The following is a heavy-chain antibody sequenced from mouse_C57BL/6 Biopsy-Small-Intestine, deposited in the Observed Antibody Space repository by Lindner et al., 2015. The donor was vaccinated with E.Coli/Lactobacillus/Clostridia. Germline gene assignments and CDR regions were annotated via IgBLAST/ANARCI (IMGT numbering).Heavy chain of an antibody. CDR3: AREESYAPFAY. J-gene: IGHJ3*01. CDR2: INPNNGDT. V-gene: IGHV1-22*01. CDR1: GYTFTDYN. D-gene: IGHD1-1*01. Sequence: VQLQESGPELVKPGASVKMSCKASGYTFTDYNMHWVKQSHGKSLEWIGYINPNNGDTNYNGKFKGKATLTADKSSSTAYMQLSSLTSEDSAVYFCAREESYAPFAYWGQGTLVTVSA.